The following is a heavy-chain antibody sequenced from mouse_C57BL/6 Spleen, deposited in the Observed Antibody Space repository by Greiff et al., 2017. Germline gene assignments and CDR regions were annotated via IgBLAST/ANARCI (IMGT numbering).Heavy chain of an antibody. D-gene: IGHD2-10*02. Sequence: QVQLKESGAELARPGASVKMSCKASGYTFTSYTMHWVKQRPGQGLEWIGYINPSSGYTKYNQKFKDKATLTADKSSSTAYMQLSSLTSEDSAVXYCAKCLPYGNYAMDYWGQGTSVTVSS. V-gene: IGHV1-4*01. J-gene: IGHJ4*01. CDR2: INPSSGYT. CDR3: AKCLPYGNYAMDY. CDR1: GYTFTSYT.